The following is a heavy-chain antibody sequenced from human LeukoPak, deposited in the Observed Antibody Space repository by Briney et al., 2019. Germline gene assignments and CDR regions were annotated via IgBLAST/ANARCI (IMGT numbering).Heavy chain of an antibody. CDR3: AREKRDYYYYGLDV. Sequence: SETLSLTCTVSGGSISSFYWSWIRQSPGKGLEYIGYIYFSESTYYSPSLKSRVTISVDTSKNQFSLKLRSVTAADTAVYYCAREKRDYYYYGLDVWGQGTTVTVSS. V-gene: IGHV4-59*01. CDR1: GGSISSFY. CDR2: IYFSEST. J-gene: IGHJ6*02.